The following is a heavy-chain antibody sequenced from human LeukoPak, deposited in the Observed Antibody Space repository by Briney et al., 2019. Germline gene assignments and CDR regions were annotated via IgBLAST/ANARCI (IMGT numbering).Heavy chain of an antibody. J-gene: IGHJ6*02. CDR2: INQDGGIK. CDR1: GFTFSSYW. V-gene: IGHV3-7*03. CDR3: ARNNGMDV. Sequence: GGSLRLSCAASGFTFSSYWLSWVRQAPGKGLEWVANINQDGGIKYYVDSLKGRFTISRDNAKNSLYLQMNSLRAEDTALYHCARNNGMDVWGQGTTVIVSS.